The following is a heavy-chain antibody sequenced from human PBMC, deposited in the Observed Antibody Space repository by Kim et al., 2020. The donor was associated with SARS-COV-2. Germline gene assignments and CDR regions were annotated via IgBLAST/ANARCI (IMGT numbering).Heavy chain of an antibody. Sequence: SETLSLTCSVSGVSISTNYHYWGWVRQPPGKGLEWIGSVYNSGTTYYNPSLKSRVTISGDTSKNQFSLNMRSVTAAATAVYYCACNVGSTPDYYFDYSG. V-gene: IGHV4-39*07. CDR3: ACNVGSTPDYYFDY. CDR1: GVSISTNYHY. CDR2: VYNSGTT. D-gene: IGHD1-26*01. J-gene: IGHJ4*01.